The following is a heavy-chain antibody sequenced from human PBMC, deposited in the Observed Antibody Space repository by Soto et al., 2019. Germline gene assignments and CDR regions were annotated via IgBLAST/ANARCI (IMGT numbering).Heavy chain of an antibody. CDR1: GYTFTSYG. CDR3: WRNDGDDSTNF. CDR2: IASHDGST. D-gene: IGHD3-22*01. J-gene: IGHJ4*02. V-gene: IGHV1-18*04. Sequence: AASVKVSCKASGYTFTSYGLNWVRRAPGQGLEWMGRIASHDGSTVSAQSFQGRLTLTRDTFTNTAYLELGALTSDDTGLYFCWRNDGDDSTNFWGQGTLVTVSS.